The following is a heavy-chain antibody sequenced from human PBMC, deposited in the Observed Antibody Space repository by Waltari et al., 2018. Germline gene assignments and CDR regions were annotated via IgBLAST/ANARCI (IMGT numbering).Heavy chain of an antibody. V-gene: IGHV1-2*06. CDR1: GYTFTGYY. Sequence: QVQLVQSGAEVKKPGASVKVSCKASGYTFTGYYMHWVRKAPGQGLEWMARFNPSSAGTNYAQKFKGRVTMTRDTSISTAYMELRRLRSDDTAVYYCARVGGITIFGVARYYFDYWGQGTLVTVSS. CDR3: ARVGGITIFGVARYYFDY. J-gene: IGHJ4*02. D-gene: IGHD3-3*01. CDR2: FNPSSAGT.